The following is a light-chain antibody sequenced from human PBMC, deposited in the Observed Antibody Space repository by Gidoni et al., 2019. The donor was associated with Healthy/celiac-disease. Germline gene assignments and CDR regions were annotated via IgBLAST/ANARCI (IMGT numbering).Light chain of an antibody. CDR1: SSDVGGYHY. V-gene: IGLV2-14*03. CDR2: DVS. Sequence: QSALTQPAYVSGSPGQSITISCTGTSSDVGGYHYVSWYQQHPGKAPKLMIYDVSNRPSGVSNRFSGSKSGNTASLTISGLQAEDEADYYCSSYTSSSTYVFGTGTKVTVL. CDR3: SSYTSSSTYV. J-gene: IGLJ1*01.